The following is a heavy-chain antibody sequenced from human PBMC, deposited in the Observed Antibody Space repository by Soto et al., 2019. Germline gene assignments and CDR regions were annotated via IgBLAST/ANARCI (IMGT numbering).Heavy chain of an antibody. CDR3: AKLGINMVRGVIGAFDI. CDR2: FDPEDGET. V-gene: IGHV1-24*01. Sequence: ASVKVSCKVSGYTLTELSMHWVRQAPGKGLEWMGGFDPEDGETIYAQKFQGRVTMTEDTSTDTAYMELSSLRSEDTAVYYCAKLGINMVRGVIGAFDICGQXTMVTVSS. D-gene: IGHD3-10*01. CDR1: GYTLTELS. J-gene: IGHJ3*02.